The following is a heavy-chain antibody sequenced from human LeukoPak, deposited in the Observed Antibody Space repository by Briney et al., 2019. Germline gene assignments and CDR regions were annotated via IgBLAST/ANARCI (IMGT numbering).Heavy chain of an antibody. V-gene: IGHV3-23*01. D-gene: IGHD1-26*01. CDR1: GFTFSSNA. CDR3: AKDAHSGSYFDY. CDR2: ISGTGGTT. J-gene: IGHJ4*01. Sequence: PGGSLRLSCAASGFTFSSNAMCWVRQAPGKGLEWVSLISGTGGTTYYADSVKGRLTISRDNSKNTLYLQMNSLRVEDTAVYYCAKDAHSGSYFDYWGQGILVTVPS.